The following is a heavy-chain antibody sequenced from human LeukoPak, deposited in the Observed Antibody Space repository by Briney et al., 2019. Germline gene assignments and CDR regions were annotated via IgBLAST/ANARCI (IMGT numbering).Heavy chain of an antibody. V-gene: IGHV4-59*01. CDR3: ARELRPGISFGY. Sequence: SETLSLTCTVSGGSISSYYWSWIRQPPGKGLEWIGYIYYSGSTNYNPSLKSRVTISVDTSKNQFSLKLSSVTAADTAVYYCARELRPGISFGYWGQGTLVTVSS. CDR1: GGSISSYY. J-gene: IGHJ4*02. CDR2: IYYSGST. D-gene: IGHD1-14*01.